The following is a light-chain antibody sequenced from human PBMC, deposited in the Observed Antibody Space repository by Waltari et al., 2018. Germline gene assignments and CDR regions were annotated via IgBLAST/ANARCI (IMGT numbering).Light chain of an antibody. V-gene: IGLV1-40*01. CDR1: GPNLGAGYD. CDR3: QSYDTSLSVV. CDR2: GSS. Sequence: QSVLTQPPSVSGAPGPRVTIACTGSGPNLGAGYDVRWYQQLPRAAPNLLIYGSSSRPLGVPDRFFGSTSGTSASLAIIGLQAEDEADYYCQSYDTSLSVVFGGGTKLTVL. J-gene: IGLJ3*02.